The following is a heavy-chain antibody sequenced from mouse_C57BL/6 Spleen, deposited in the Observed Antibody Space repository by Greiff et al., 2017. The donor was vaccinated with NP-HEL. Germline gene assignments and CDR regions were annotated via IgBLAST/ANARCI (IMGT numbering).Heavy chain of an antibody. CDR2: FYPGSGSI. J-gene: IGHJ1*03. CDR3: ARHGGRYYYGSSYGYFDV. CDR1: GYTFTEYT. Sequence: VQLVESGAELVKPGASVKLSCKASGYTFTEYTIHWVKQRSGQGLEWIGWFYPGSGSIKYNEKFKDKATLTADKSSSTVYMELSRLTSEDSAVYFCARHGGRYYYGSSYGYFDVWGTGTTVTVSS. D-gene: IGHD1-1*01. V-gene: IGHV1-62-2*01.